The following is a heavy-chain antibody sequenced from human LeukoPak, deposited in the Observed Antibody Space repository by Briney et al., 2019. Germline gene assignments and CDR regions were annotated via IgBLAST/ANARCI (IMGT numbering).Heavy chain of an antibody. CDR1: GGTFTIYA. J-gene: IGHJ5*02. D-gene: IGHD2-2*01. CDR2: IIPIFGIA. V-gene: IGHV1-69*10. CDR3: ARDAVEVGPAAMYYNWFDP. Sequence: SVKVSCKASGGTFTIYAISWVRQAPGQGLEWMGRIIPIFGIANYAQKLQGRVTITADKSTSTAYMELSSLMSEDTAVYYCARDAVEVGPAAMYYNWFDPWGQGTLVTVSS.